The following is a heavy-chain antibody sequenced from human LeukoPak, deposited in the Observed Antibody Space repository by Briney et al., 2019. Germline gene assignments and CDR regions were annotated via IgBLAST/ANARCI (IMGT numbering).Heavy chain of an antibody. CDR3: ARPYYYDSRIDP. J-gene: IGHJ5*02. CDR1: GGSISSGDYY. D-gene: IGHD3-22*01. CDR2: MYYSGST. V-gene: IGHV4-30-4*01. Sequence: SETLSLTCTVSGGSISSGDYYWSWVRQPPGKGLGWIAYMYYSGSTYYNPSLKSRVTMSADTSKNQLTLKLSSVTAADTAVYYCARPYYYDSRIDPWGQGILVTASS.